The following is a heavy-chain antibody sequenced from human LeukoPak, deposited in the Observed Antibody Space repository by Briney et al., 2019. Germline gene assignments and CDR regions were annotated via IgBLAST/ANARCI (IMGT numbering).Heavy chain of an antibody. CDR1: GFTFSYVW. CDR3: ARDPGIQLWSYYFDY. D-gene: IGHD5-18*01. Sequence: GGSLRLSCAASGFTFSYVWMTWVRQAPGKGLEWVSSINRSGSYIFYADSVKGRFTISRDNTKNSLYLQMNSLRAEDTAVYYCARDPGIQLWSYYFDYWGPGTLVTVSS. CDR2: INRSGSYI. J-gene: IGHJ4*02. V-gene: IGHV3-21*01.